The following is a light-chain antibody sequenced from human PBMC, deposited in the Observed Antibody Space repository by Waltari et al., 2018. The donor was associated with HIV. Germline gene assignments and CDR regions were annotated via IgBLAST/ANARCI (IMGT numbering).Light chain of an antibody. Sequence: QSALTQPASVSGSPGQSITISCTGTSSDGRSFKLVSWYQQPPGKAPKVLIYEGNKRPSGVSNRFSGSKSGYTTSLTISGLQTEDEADYYCCSFAGSSTVFGTGTRVTVL. CDR1: SSDGRSFKL. CDR2: EGN. V-gene: IGLV2-23*01. CDR3: CSFAGSSTV. J-gene: IGLJ1*01.